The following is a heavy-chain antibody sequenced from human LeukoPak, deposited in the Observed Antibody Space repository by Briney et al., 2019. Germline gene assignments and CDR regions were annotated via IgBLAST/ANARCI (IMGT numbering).Heavy chain of an antibody. CDR3: ARDGDYSGKFQY. J-gene: IGHJ4*02. CDR2: ISAYNGNT. V-gene: IGHV1-18*01. Sequence: GASVKVSCXASGYTFANYGISWVRQAPGQGLEWMGWISAYNGNTNYAQKLQGRVTMTTDTPTSTAHMELRSLRSDDTAVYYCARDGDYSGKFQYWGQGTLVTVSS. D-gene: IGHD1-26*01. CDR1: GYTFANYG.